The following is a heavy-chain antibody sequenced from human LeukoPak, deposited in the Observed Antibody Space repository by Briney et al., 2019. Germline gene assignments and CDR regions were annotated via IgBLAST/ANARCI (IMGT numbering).Heavy chain of an antibody. V-gene: IGHV3-23*01. D-gene: IGHD3-22*01. CDR2: ISNSGGTT. J-gene: IGHJ1*01. Sequence: GGSLRLSCAASGFSFSNYAMSWVRQAPRKGLQWVSAISNSGGTTYYADSVKGRFTISRDNSKNTLYLQMNSLRAEDTAVYYCAKGDSIGYYYDSSGYYGYFQHWGQGTLVTVSS. CDR1: GFSFSNYA. CDR3: AKGDSIGYYYDSSGYYGYFQH.